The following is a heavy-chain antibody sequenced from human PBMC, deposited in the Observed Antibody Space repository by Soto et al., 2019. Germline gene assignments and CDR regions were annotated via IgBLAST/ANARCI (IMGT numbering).Heavy chain of an antibody. J-gene: IGHJ4*02. CDR1: GFTFSSYG. CDR2: ISYDGSNK. Sequence: GGSLRLSCAASGFTFSSYGMHWVRQAPGKGLEWVAVISYDGSNKYYADSVKGRFTISRDNSKYTLYLQMNSLRAEDTAVYYCAKDSSLTSLYFDYWGQGTLVTVAS. D-gene: IGHD1-1*01. V-gene: IGHV3-30*18. CDR3: AKDSSLTSLYFDY.